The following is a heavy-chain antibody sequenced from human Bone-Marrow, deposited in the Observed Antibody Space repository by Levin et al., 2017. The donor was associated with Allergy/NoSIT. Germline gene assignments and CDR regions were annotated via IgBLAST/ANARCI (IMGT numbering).Heavy chain of an antibody. CDR2: IHSDGTTT. J-gene: IGHJ6*03. V-gene: IGHV3-74*01. Sequence: GESLKISCAASEFTFSYYWMHWVRQAPGKGLVWVSRIHSDGTTTTYADSVKGRFTISRDNAKNTLYLQMNSLRAEDTAVYYCARGDDRYYYMDVWGKGTTVSVSS. CDR1: EFTFSYYW. CDR3: ARGDDRYYYMDV. D-gene: IGHD1-1*01.